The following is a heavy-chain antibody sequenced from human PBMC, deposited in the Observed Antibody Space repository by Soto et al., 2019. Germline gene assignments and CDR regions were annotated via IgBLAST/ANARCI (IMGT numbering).Heavy chain of an antibody. CDR3: ARDQYELTPLFDY. J-gene: IGHJ4*02. V-gene: IGHV1-69*04. CDR2: IIPILGIA. CDR1: GGTFSSYT. D-gene: IGHD2-2*01. Sequence: ASVKVSCKASGGTFSSYTISWVRQAPGQGLEWMGRIIPILGIANYAQKFQGRVTITADKSTSTAYMELSSLRSEDTAVYYCARDQYELTPLFDYWGQGTLVTVSS.